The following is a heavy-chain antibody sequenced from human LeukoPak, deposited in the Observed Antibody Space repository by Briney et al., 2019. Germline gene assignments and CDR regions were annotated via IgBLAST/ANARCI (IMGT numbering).Heavy chain of an antibody. CDR1: GGSISSTNYY. J-gene: IGHJ5*02. Sequence: SETLSLTCTVSGGSISSTNYYWGWIRQPPGKGLEWIGGIRYSGTTYYNPSLKSRVTISVDPSKNQFSLKLSSVTAADTAVYYCARASGSYSFRRFDPWGQGTLVTVSS. V-gene: IGHV4-39*01. CDR2: IRYSGTT. D-gene: IGHD1-26*01. CDR3: ARASGSYSFRRFDP.